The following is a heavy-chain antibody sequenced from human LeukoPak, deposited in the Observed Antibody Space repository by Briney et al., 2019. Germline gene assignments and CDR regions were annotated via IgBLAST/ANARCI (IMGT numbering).Heavy chain of an antibody. CDR3: AKGRGPAAVAPDY. Sequence: GGSLRLSCAASGFTFSRYGMSWVRQAPGKGLEWVSAISGSGGSTYYAGSVKGRFTISRDNSKNTLYLQMNSLRAGDTAVYYCAKGRGPAAVAPDYWGQGTLVTVSS. CDR2: ISGSGGST. V-gene: IGHV3-23*01. CDR1: GFTFSRYG. D-gene: IGHD2-2*01. J-gene: IGHJ4*02.